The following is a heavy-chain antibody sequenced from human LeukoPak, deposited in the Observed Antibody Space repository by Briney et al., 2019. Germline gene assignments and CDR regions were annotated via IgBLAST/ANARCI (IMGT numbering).Heavy chain of an antibody. Sequence: ASVKVSCKASGGTFSSYAISWVRQAPGQGLEWMGGIIPIFGTANYAQKFQGRVTITADESTSTAYMELSSLRSEDTAVYYCARDAEHYTAMVTSRFGYWGQGTLVTVSS. V-gene: IGHV1-69*13. J-gene: IGHJ4*02. CDR1: GGTFSSYA. CDR2: IIPIFGTA. D-gene: IGHD5-18*01. CDR3: ARDAEHYTAMVTSRFGY.